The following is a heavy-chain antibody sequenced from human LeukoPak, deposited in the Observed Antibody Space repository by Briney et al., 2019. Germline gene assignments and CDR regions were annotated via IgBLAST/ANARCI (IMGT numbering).Heavy chain of an antibody. CDR3: ASREMYYYDSSGYYYDAFDI. V-gene: IGHV4-39*01. CDR1: GGSISSSSYY. Sequence: SSETLSLTCTVSGGSISSSSYYWGWIRQPPGKGLEWIGSIYYSGSTYYNPSLKSRVTISVDTSKNQFSLKLSSVTAADTAVYYCASREMYYYDSSGYYYDAFDIWGQGTMVTVS. J-gene: IGHJ3*02. CDR2: IYYSGST. D-gene: IGHD3-22*01.